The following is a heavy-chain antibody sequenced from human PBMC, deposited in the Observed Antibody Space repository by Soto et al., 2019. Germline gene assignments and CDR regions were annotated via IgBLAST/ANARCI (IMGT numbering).Heavy chain of an antibody. D-gene: IGHD3-16*02. CDR1: GFTFSSYG. V-gene: IGHV3-33*01. CDR2: IWYDGSNK. CDR3: ATSYYDYVWGSYRYTDYFDY. J-gene: IGHJ4*02. Sequence: GGSLRLSCAASGFTFSSYGMHWVRQAPGKGLEWVAVIWYDGSNKYYADSVKGRFTISRDNSKNTLYLQMNSLKAEDTAVYYCATSYYDYVWGSYRYTDYFDYWGQGTLVTVSS.